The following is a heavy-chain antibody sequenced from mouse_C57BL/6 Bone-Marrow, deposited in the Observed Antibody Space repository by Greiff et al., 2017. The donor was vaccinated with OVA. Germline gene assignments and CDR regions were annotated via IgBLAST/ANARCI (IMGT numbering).Heavy chain of an antibody. D-gene: IGHD1-1*01. Sequence: QVQLQQPGAELVKPGASVKLSCKASGYTFTSYWMHWVKQRPGRGLEWIGRIDPNSGGTKYNEKFKSKATLTVDKPSSTAYMQLSSLTAEDAAVYYCARPVVAQYYYAMDYWGQGTSVTVSS. J-gene: IGHJ4*01. CDR3: ARPVVAQYYYAMDY. CDR1: GYTFTSYW. CDR2: IDPNSGGT. V-gene: IGHV1-72*01.